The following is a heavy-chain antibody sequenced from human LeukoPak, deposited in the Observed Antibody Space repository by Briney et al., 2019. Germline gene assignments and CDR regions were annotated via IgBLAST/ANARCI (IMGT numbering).Heavy chain of an antibody. D-gene: IGHD6-6*01. V-gene: IGHV3-23*01. Sequence: GGSLRLSCAASGFIFRSYAMSWVRQAPGKGLEWVSAVSDSGSNTYSADSVKGRFTISRDNSKNTLYLQMKSLRAEDTAVYYCAKGDLGWELVRYWGQGALVTVSS. CDR3: AKGDLGWELVRY. CDR2: VSDSGSNT. CDR1: GFIFRSYA. J-gene: IGHJ4*02.